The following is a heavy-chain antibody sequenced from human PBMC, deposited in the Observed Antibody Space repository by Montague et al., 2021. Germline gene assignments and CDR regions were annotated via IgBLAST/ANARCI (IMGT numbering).Heavy chain of an antibody. J-gene: IGHJ4*02. D-gene: IGHD2-15*01. V-gene: IGHV4-31*03. Sequence: TLSLTCSVSGGSISSGGFYWSWIRQHPGKGPEWIGSIYDSGSTNYNPSLKSRLTLSRDTSKNQVSLRLTSVTAAEAAVYYCARSGGYCSGGSCDTFDYWGQGTLVTVSS. CDR2: IYDSGST. CDR1: GGSISSGGFY. CDR3: ARSGGYCSGGSCDTFDY.